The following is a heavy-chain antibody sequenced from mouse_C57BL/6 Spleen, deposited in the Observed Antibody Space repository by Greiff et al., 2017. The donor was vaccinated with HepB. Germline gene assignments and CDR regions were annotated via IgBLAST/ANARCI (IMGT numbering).Heavy chain of an antibody. CDR2: INPSSGYT. CDR3: ARCYSNGHGNMDY. V-gene: IGHV1-7*01. CDR1: GYTFTSYW. J-gene: IGHJ4*01. D-gene: IGHD2-5*01. Sequence: QVQLKESGAELAKPGASVKLSCKASGYTFTSYWMHWVKQRPGQGLEWIGYINPSSGYTKYNQKFKDKATLTADKSSSTAYMQLSSLTYEDSAVYYCARCYSNGHGNMDYWGQGTSVTVSS.